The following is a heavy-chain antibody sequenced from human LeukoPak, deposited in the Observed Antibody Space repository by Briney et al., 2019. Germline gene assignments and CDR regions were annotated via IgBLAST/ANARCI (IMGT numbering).Heavy chain of an antibody. J-gene: IGHJ4*02. CDR2: IKSKTDGGTT. V-gene: IGHV3-15*01. D-gene: IGHD6-19*01. Sequence: GGSLRLSCAASGFTFSNAWMSWVRQAPGKGLEWVGRIKSKTDGGTTDYAAPVKGRFTISRDDSKNTLYLQMNSLRAEDTAVYYCAKVSPNSSGWYWDYWGQGTLVTVSS. CDR1: GFTFSNAW. CDR3: AKVSPNSSGWYWDY.